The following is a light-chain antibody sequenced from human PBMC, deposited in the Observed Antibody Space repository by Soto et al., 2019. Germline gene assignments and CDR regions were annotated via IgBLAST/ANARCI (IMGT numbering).Light chain of an antibody. CDR3: QKYSSVPA. J-gene: IGKJ3*01. CDR2: AAS. Sequence: DIQMTQSPTSLSASVGDRVTITCRASQGIRNFVAWYQQKPGKAPKLLIYAASTLQSGVPSRFSGSGSGTVFTLTISSLQHEVVATYSCQKYSSVPAFGPGTKVEIK. CDR1: QGIRNF. V-gene: IGKV1-27*01.